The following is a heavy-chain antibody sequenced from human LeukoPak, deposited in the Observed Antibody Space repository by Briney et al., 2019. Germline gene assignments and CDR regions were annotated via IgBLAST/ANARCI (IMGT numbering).Heavy chain of an antibody. J-gene: IGHJ4*02. D-gene: IGHD6-13*01. CDR1: GIPFSDFY. V-gene: IGHV3-11*03. CDR2: ISSSSSYT. Sequence: KSGGSLRLSCVVSGIPFSDFYMNWIRQAPGKGLEWISYISSSSSYTDYAESVKGRFTISRDNAKSALYSQMNDLRVEDTAVYYCAAGTAADYWGQGTLVIVSS. CDR3: AAGTAADY.